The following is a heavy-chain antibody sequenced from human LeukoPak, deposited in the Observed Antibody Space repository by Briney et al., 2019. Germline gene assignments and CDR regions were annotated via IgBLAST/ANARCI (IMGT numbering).Heavy chain of an antibody. J-gene: IGHJ6*02. CDR2: ISGSGGST. CDR1: GFTFSSYA. CDR3: AKARPQLLYLSSLYYYGMDV. V-gene: IGHV3-23*01. Sequence: GGSLRLSCAASGFTFSSYAMSWVRQAPGKGLEWVSAISGSGGSTYYADSVKGRFTISRDNSKNTLYLQMNSLRAEDTAVYYCAKARPQLLYLSSLYYYGMDVWGQGTTVTVSS. D-gene: IGHD2-2*02.